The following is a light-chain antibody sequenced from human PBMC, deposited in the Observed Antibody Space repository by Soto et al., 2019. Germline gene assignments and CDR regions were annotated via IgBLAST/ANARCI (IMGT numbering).Light chain of an antibody. J-gene: IGLJ1*01. CDR3: ATWDDSLNGFV. V-gene: IGLV1-44*01. CDR1: DSNIGDNA. Sequence: QSVLTQPPSASGTPGQRVSISCSGSDSNIGDNAVNWFQQLPGTAPKLLIYSNDQRPSGVPDRFSGSKSGTSASLAISGLQSEDEAEYYCATWDDSLNGFVFGTGTKVTVL. CDR2: SND.